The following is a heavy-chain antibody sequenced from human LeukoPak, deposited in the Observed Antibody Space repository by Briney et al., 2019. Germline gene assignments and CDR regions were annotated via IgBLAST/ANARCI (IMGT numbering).Heavy chain of an antibody. CDR3: ARASHGVVNLYYFDY. D-gene: IGHD3-3*01. CDR1: GGSFSGYY. J-gene: IGHJ4*02. V-gene: IGHV4-34*01. Sequence: PSETLSLTCAVYGGSFSGYYWSWIRQPPGKGLEWIGEINHSGSTNYNPSLKSRVTISVDTSKNQFSLKLSSVTAADTAVYYCARASHGVVNLYYFDYWGQGTLVPVSS. CDR2: INHSGST.